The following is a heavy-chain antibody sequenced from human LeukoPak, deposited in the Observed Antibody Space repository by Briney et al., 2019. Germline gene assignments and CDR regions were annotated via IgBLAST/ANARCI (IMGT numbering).Heavy chain of an antibody. CDR2: IYPRDSDT. Sequence: GESLKISCKASGYSFTTYWIGWVRQMPGKGLEWMGIIYPRDSDTKYSPSFQGQVTISADKSISTPYLHWTSLKASDTAMYYCAKLRWPEGDRSSFDFWGQGTLVTVSS. V-gene: IGHV5-51*01. J-gene: IGHJ4*02. CDR3: AKLRWPEGDRSSFDF. CDR1: GYSFTTYW. D-gene: IGHD4-23*01.